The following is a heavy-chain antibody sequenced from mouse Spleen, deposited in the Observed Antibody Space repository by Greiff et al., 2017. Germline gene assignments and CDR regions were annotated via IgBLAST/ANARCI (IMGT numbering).Heavy chain of an antibody. J-gene: IGHJ2*01. V-gene: IGHV5-16*01. CDR2: INYDGSST. CDR3: ARERGGQLGPLYYFDY. CDR1: GFTFSDYY. D-gene: IGHD3-2*01. Sequence: EVMLVESEGGLVQPGSSMKLSCTASGFTFSDYYMAWVRQVPEKGLEWVANINYDGSSTYYLDSLKSRFIISRDNAKNILYLQMSSLKSEDTATYYCARERGGQLGPLYYFDYWGQGTTLTVSS.